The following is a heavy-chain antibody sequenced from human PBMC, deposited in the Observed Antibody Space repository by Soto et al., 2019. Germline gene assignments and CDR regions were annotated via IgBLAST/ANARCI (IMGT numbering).Heavy chain of an antibody. CDR1: GFTFSSYA. CDR3: ARDWGWLQFLDY. Sequence: GGSLRLSCAASGFTFSSYAMHWVRQAPGKGLEWVAVISYDGSNKYYADSVKGRFTISRDNSKNTLYLQMNSLRAEDTAVYYCARDWGWLQFLDYWGQGTLVTVSS. CDR2: ISYDGSNK. V-gene: IGHV3-30-3*01. D-gene: IGHD5-12*01. J-gene: IGHJ4*02.